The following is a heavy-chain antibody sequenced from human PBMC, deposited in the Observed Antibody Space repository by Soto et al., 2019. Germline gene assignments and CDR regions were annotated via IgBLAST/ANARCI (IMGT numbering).Heavy chain of an antibody. Sequence: GGSLRLSCAASGFTFSNYAMHWVRQAPGKGLEWVAVISYDGSNKYYADSVKGRFTISRDNSKNTLYLQMNSLRAEDTAVYYCAKDNYYDFWSGKSPLDYWGQGTLVTVSS. CDR3: AKDNYYDFWSGKSPLDY. J-gene: IGHJ4*02. D-gene: IGHD3-3*01. CDR2: ISYDGSNK. CDR1: GFTFSNYA. V-gene: IGHV3-30*04.